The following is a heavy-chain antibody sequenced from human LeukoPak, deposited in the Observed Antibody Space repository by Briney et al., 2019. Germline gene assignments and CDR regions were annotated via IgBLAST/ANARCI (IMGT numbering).Heavy chain of an antibody. CDR2: INTNTGNP. CDR3: AXXXXXXXXXSYLDYYYYYMDV. CDR1: GYTFTSYA. J-gene: IGHJ6*03. D-gene: IGHD3-10*01. Sequence: ASVKVSCKASGYTFTSYAMNWVRQAPGQGLEWMGWINTNTGNPTYAQGFTGRFVFSLDTSVSTAYLQISSLKAEDTAVYYCAXXXXXXXXXSYLDYYYYYMDVWGKGTTVTISS. V-gene: IGHV7-4-1*02.